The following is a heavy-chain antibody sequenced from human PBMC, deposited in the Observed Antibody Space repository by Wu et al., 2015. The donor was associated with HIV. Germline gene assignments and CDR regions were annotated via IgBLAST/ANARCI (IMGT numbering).Heavy chain of an antibody. CDR1: GYTFTSYG. CDR2: IIPIFGTA. V-gene: IGHV1-69*05. Sequence: QVQLVQSGAEVKKPGASVKVSCKASGYTFTSYGISWVRQAPGQGLEWMGGIIPIFGTANYAQKFQGRVTITTDESTSTAYMELSSLRSEDTAVYYCARGRYSSSWGHDYWGQGTLVTVSS. J-gene: IGHJ4*02. D-gene: IGHD6-13*01. CDR3: ARGRYSSSWGHDY.